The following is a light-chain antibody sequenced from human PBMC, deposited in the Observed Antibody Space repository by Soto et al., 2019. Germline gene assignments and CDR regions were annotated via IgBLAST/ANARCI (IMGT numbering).Light chain of an antibody. J-gene: IGKJ4*01. CDR2: GAS. V-gene: IGKV3-15*01. Sequence: EIVMTQSPATLSMSPGERATLSCRASQGIGSTLVWYQQKPGQTPRLLIYGASTRATGVPARFSGGGSGTEFTLSINSLQSEDFAVYYCQRYNIWPLTFGGGTKVELK. CDR1: QGIGST. CDR3: QRYNIWPLT.